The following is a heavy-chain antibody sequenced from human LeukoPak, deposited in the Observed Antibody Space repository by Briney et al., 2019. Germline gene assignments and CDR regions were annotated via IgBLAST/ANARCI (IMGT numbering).Heavy chain of an antibody. Sequence: TGGSLGLSCAASGFTFSTYAMTWARQAPGKGLEWVSGVSSSGAATYYADSVKGRFTISRDNSRSTLYLHMNSLRADDTAVYYCAKDTVLRFLEWLYWFDPWGQGTLVTVSS. CDR1: GFTFSTYA. CDR2: VSSSGAAT. V-gene: IGHV3-23*01. CDR3: AKDTVLRFLEWLYWFDP. D-gene: IGHD3-3*01. J-gene: IGHJ5*02.